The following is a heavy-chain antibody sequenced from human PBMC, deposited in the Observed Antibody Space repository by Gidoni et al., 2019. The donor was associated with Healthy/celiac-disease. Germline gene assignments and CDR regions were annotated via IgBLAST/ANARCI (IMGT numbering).Heavy chain of an antibody. D-gene: IGHD3-22*01. CDR3: AREGPGTSSGYY. J-gene: IGHJ4*02. CDR2: IIPIFGTA. V-gene: IGHV1-69*01. CDR1: GGTFSSYA. Sequence: GKVSCKASGGTFSSYAISWVRQAPGQGLEWMGGIIPIFGTANYAQKFQGRVTITADESTSTAYMELSSLRSEDTAVYYCAREGPGTSSGYYWGQGTLVTVSS.